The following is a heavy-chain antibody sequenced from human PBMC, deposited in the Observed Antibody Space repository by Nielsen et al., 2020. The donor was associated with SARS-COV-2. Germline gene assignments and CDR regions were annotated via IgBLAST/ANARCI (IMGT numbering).Heavy chain of an antibody. CDR2: ISWNSGSI. CDR3: AVLSGSFDHYFDY. CDR1: GFTFEDYA. J-gene: IGHJ4*02. V-gene: IGHV3-9*01. Sequence: GGSLRLSCAASGFTFEDYAMHWVRQAPGKGLEWVSGISWNSGSIGYADSVKGRFTISRDNAKNSLYLQMNSLRAEDTALYYCAVLSGSFDHYFDYWGQGTLVTVSS. D-gene: IGHD1-26*01.